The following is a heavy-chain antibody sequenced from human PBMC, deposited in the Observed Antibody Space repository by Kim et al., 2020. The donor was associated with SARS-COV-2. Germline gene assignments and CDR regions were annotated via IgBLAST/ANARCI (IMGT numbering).Heavy chain of an antibody. Sequence: PNYSPSFQGHVTISAAKSISTAYLQWSSLKASDTAMYYCARAELPGVIDYWGQGTLVTVSS. V-gene: IGHV5-10-1*01. J-gene: IGHJ4*02. D-gene: IGHD1-7*01. CDR2: P. CDR3: ARAELPGVIDY.